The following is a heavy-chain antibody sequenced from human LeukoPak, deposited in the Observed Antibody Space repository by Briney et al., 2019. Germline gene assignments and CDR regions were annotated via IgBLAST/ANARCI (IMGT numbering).Heavy chain of an antibody. CDR2: IYTSGST. V-gene: IGHV4-61*02. CDR1: GGSISSGSYY. Sequence: SETLSLTCTVSGGSISSGSYYWSWIRQPAGKGLEWIGRIYTSGSTNYNPSLKSRVTISVDTSKNQFSLKLSSVTAADTAVYYCAREESGGEFYDYYYMDVWGKGTTVTISS. CDR3: AREESGGEFYDYYYMDV. J-gene: IGHJ6*03. D-gene: IGHD2-21*01.